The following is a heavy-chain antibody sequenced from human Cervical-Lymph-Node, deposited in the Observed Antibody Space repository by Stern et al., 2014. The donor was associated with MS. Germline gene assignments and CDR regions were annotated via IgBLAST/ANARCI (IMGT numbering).Heavy chain of an antibody. D-gene: IGHD3-3*01. J-gene: IGHJ4*02. CDR1: GGSISSSSYY. CDR2: IYYSGST. CDR3: ARQSLGVVTIFGVVTTAEFDY. V-gene: IGHV4-39*01. Sequence: QLQLQESGPGLVKPSETLSLTCTVSGGSISSSSYYWGWIRQPPGKGLEWIGSIYYSGSTYYNPSLKSRVTISVDTSKNQFSLKQISVTAADTAVYYCARQSLGVVTIFGVVTTAEFDYWGQGTLVTVSS.